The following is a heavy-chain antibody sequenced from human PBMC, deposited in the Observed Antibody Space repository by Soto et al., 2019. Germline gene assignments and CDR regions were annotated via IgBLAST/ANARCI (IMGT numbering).Heavy chain of an antibody. CDR1: GGSINSGDYY. CDR2: IFHSGST. D-gene: IGHD3-10*01. J-gene: IGHJ6*02. CDR3: ARDRYYGSGFFYSFCSGMDV. Sequence: SGTLSLTCTVSGGSINSGDYYWTWVRQPPGKGLEWIGNIFHSGSTYYTPSLQSRVTISLDTSKNHFSLKLSSVTPADTAVYYCARDRYYGSGFFYSFCSGMDVWCQGTRVTVSS. V-gene: IGHV4-30-4*01.